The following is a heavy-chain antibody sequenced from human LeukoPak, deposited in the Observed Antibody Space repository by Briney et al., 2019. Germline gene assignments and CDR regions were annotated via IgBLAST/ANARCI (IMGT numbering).Heavy chain of an antibody. Sequence: SETLSLTCAVYGGSFSGYYWSWIRQPPGKGLEWIGEINHSGSTNYNPSLKSRVTISVDTSKNQFSLELSSVTAADTAVYYCARVDSSGWNYWGQGALVTVSS. D-gene: IGHD6-19*01. CDR3: ARVDSSGWNY. J-gene: IGHJ4*02. CDR1: GGSFSGYY. V-gene: IGHV4-34*01. CDR2: INHSGST.